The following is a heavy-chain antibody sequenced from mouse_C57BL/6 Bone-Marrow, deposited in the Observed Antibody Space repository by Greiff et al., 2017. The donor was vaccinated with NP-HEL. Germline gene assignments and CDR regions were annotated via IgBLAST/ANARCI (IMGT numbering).Heavy chain of an antibody. CDR1: GFTFSSYG. D-gene: IGHD3-2*02. Sequence: DVMLVESGGDLVKPGGSLKLSCAASGFTFSSYGMSWVRQTPDKRLEWVATISSGGSYTYYPDSVKGRFTISRDNAKNTLYLQMSSLKSEDTAMYYCARLDSSGYKFAYWGQGTLVTVSA. CDR2: ISSGGSYT. CDR3: ARLDSSGYKFAY. J-gene: IGHJ3*01. V-gene: IGHV5-6*02.